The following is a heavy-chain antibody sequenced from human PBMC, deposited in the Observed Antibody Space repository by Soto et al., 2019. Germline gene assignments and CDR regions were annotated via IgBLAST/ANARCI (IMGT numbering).Heavy chain of an antibody. V-gene: IGHV4-31*03. CDR3: ARAPGNERLDY. J-gene: IGHJ4*02. Sequence: QVQLQESGPGLVKPSQTLSLTCTVSGAYVNTGGYYWSWVRQYPGKGLGWIGYIYHSGDTYYNPSLKSRLTISVDTSKNHFSLSLSSVTVADTAVYYCARAPGNERLDYWGQGTLVLVSS. CDR1: GAYVNTGGYY. CDR2: IYHSGDT. D-gene: IGHD1-1*01.